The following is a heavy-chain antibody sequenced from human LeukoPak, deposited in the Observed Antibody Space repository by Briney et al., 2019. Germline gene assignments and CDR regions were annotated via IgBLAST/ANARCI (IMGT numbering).Heavy chain of an antibody. CDR1: GYSFSAYW. Sequence: GESLKISCKGSGYSFSAYWIGWVRQMPGKGLEWMGIIFPGDSDTRYGPSFQGQVTISAHKSITTAYLPCSSLKASDTAMYYCARRQSYGATFDYWGQGTLVTVSS. D-gene: IGHD4-17*01. V-gene: IGHV5-51*01. CDR2: IFPGDSDT. CDR3: ARRQSYGATFDY. J-gene: IGHJ4*02.